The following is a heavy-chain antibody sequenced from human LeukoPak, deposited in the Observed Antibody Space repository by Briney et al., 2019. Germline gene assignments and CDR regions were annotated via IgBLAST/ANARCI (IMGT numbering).Heavy chain of an antibody. D-gene: IGHD3-10*01. J-gene: IGHJ5*02. CDR3: AKEPLWFPWFDP. V-gene: IGHV3-33*06. Sequence: GGSLRLSCAASGFTFSSLGMHWVRQAPGKGLEWVAVIWYDGSNKYYADSVKGRFTISRDNSKNTLYLQMNSLRAEDTAVYYCAKEPLWFPWFDPWGQGTLVTVSS. CDR2: IWYDGSNK. CDR1: GFTFSSLG.